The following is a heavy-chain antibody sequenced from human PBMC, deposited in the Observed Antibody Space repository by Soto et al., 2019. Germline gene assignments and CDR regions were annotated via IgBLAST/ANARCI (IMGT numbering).Heavy chain of an antibody. CDR2: ISGSGSAT. CDR1: GLTFTKYA. J-gene: IGHJ4*02. V-gene: IGHV3-23*01. CDR3: AKRSGFDSGRFDY. Sequence: EVQLLDSGGGLVQPGGSLRLSCAVSGLTFTKYAMSWVRQAPGKGLEWVSAISGSGSATHYADSVKGRFTISRDNSKNTLSLQMNSLRVEDTAMYFCAKRSGFDSGRFDYWGQGTLVTVSS. D-gene: IGHD5-12*01.